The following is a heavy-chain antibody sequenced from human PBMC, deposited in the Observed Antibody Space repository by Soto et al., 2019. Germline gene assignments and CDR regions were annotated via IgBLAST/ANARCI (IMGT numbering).Heavy chain of an antibody. CDR1: GFTFSSYA. V-gene: IGHV3-23*01. CDR3: AKDGSLGLWASGGWFDP. CDR2: ISGSGGST. D-gene: IGHD5-18*01. J-gene: IGHJ5*02. Sequence: PGGSLRLSCAASGFTFSSYAMSWVRQAPGKGLEWVSAISGSGGSTYYADSVKGRFTISRDNSKNTLYLQMNSLRTEDTALYYCAKDGSLGLWASGGWFDPWGQGTLVTVSS.